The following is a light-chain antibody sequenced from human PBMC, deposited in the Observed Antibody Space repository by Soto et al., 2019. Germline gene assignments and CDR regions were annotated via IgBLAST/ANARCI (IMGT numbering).Light chain of an antibody. V-gene: IGKV3-20*01. CDR3: QQYGGSPRVT. CDR1: QSVSSNY. Sequence: EIVLTQSPGTLSLSPGERATLSCRASQSVSSNYLAWYQQKPGQAPRLLIYGASSRATGIPDRFSGSGSGTDFTLTISRLEPEDFAVSYCQQYGGSPRVTFGGGTKVEIK. J-gene: IGKJ4*01. CDR2: GAS.